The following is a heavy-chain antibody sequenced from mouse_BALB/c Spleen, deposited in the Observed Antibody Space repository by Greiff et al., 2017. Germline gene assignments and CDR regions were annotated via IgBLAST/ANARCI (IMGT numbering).Heavy chain of an antibody. CDR2: ISSGSSTI. Sequence: EVKLVESGGGLVQPGGSRKLSCAASGFTFSSFGMHWVRPAPEKGLEWVAYISSGSSTIYYADTVKGRFTISRDNPKNTLFLQMTSLRSEDTAMYYCAREAHYYGSSYPAYWGQGTTLTVSS. V-gene: IGHV5-17*02. J-gene: IGHJ2*01. CDR3: AREAHYYGSSYPAY. CDR1: GFTFSSFG. D-gene: IGHD1-1*01.